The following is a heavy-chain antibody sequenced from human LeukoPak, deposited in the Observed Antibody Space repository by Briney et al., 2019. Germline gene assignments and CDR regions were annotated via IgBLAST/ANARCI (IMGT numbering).Heavy chain of an antibody. CDR2: ISSSSSYI. J-gene: IGHJ4*02. D-gene: IGHD6-13*01. CDR1: GFTFSSYS. V-gene: IGHV3-21*01. Sequence: GGSLRLSCAASGFTFSSYSMNWVRQAPGKGLEWVSSISSSSSYIYYADSVKGRFTISRDNAKNSLYLQMNSLRAEDTAVYYCARDIAAAGFFDYWGQRTLVTVSS. CDR3: ARDIAAAGFFDY.